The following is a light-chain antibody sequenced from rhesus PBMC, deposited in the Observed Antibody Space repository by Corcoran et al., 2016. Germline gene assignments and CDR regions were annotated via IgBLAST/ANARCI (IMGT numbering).Light chain of an antibody. J-gene: IGKJ1*01. CDR1: QGISSY. CDR2: YAP. V-gene: IGKV1-25*01. Sequence: DIQMTQSPSSVSASVGDRVTITCRASQGISSYLAWYQQKPGKAPKLLIYYAPTLESGVPSRFSGSGSGTEVTLTISSLQPEDFATYYCQQYNSLPPTFGQGTKVEIK. CDR3: QQYNSLPPT.